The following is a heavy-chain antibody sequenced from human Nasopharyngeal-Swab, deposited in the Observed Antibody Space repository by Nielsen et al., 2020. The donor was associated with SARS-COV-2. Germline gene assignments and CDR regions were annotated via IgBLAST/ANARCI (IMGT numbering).Heavy chain of an antibody. CDR3: ARARSGSGWYRYFDL. CDR1: GFTFSSYN. J-gene: IGHJ2*01. V-gene: IGHV3-33*08. Sequence: GESLKISCAASGFTFSSYNIHWVRQAPGKGLEWVAVIWHDGSNKYYADSVKGRFTISRDNSKNTLDLQMNSLRDEDTAIYYCARARSGSGWYRYFDLWGRGTLVTVSS. CDR2: IWHDGSNK. D-gene: IGHD6-19*01.